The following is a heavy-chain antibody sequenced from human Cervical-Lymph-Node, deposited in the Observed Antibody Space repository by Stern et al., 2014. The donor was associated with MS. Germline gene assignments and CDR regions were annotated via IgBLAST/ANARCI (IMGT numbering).Heavy chain of an antibody. CDR3: AKGHVLRFLEWSYYYYGMDV. V-gene: IGHV3-23*04. CDR1: GFTFSSYA. CDR2: ISGRGGST. J-gene: IGHJ6*02. Sequence: VQLVESGGGLVQPGGSLRLSCAASGFTFSSYAMSWVRQAPGKGLEWVSAISGRGGSTYYADSVKGRFTISRDNSKNTLYLQMNSLRAEDTAVYYCAKGHVLRFLEWSYYYYGMDVWGQGTTVTVSS. D-gene: IGHD3-3*01.